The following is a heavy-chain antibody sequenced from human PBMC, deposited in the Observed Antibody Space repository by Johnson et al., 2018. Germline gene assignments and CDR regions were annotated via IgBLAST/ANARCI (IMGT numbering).Heavy chain of an antibody. Sequence: QVQLQESGPGLAKPSQTLSLICTVSGGSISSGYYWNWIRQFPGKGLEWIGYIYSTGSTSYNPSLRSRVTMSVDTSKNQFSLRLSSVTAADTAVSYCARNRYEDSSIDYWGQGTLVTVSS. CDR2: IYSTGST. CDR1: GGSISSGYY. J-gene: IGHJ4*02. V-gene: IGHV4-31*03. CDR3: ARNRYEDSSIDY. D-gene: IGHD5-12*01.